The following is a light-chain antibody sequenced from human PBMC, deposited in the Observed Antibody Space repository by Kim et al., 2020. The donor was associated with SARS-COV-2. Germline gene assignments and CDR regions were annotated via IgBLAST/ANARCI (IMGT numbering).Light chain of an antibody. CDR3: QNYDSDST. CDR2: QAS. Sequence: SASIGDRVTITCRASQTIGSWLAWYKQKPGKAPELLIFQASNLETGVPSRFSCGGSGTEFTLTIRSLQPDDFATYYCQNYDSDSTFGQGTKVDIK. CDR1: QTIGSW. V-gene: IGKV1-5*03. J-gene: IGKJ1*01.